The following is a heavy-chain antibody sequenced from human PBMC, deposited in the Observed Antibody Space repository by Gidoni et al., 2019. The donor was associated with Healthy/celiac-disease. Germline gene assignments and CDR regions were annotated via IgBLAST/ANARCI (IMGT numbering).Heavy chain of an antibody. CDR2: ISSSGSTI. V-gene: IGHV3-48*03. J-gene: IGHJ4*02. D-gene: IGHD3-16*02. Sequence: EVQLVESGGGLVQPGGSLRLSCAASGFTFSSYEMNWVRQAPGKGLEWVSYISSSGSTIYYADSVKGRFTISRDNAKNSLYLQMNSLRAEDTAVYYCARGREYDYIWGSYRYTDLDYWGQGTLVTVSS. CDR3: ARGREYDYIWGSYRYTDLDY. CDR1: GFTFSSYE.